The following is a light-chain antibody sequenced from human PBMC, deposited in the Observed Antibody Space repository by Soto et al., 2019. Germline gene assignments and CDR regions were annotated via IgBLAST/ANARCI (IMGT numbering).Light chain of an antibody. CDR1: QSISRY. CDR2: GAS. CDR3: QQYDDWLRLT. V-gene: IGKV1-39*01. Sequence: DIQMTQSPSSLSASVGDRFTITCRASQSISRYLNWYQQKPGKAPKLLIYGASSLQSGVPSRFSGSASGTDFTLTISSLQPEDFAVYFCQQYDDWLRLTFGGGTKVDIK. J-gene: IGKJ4*01.